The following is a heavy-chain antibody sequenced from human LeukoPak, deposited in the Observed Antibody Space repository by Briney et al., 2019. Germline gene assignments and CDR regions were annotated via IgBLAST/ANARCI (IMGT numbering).Heavy chain of an antibody. CDR2: INHSGST. Sequence: SETLSLTCAVYGGSFSGYYWSWIRQPPGKGLEWIGEINHSGSTNYNPSLKSRVTISVDTSKNQFSLKLSSVTAADTAVYYCAKDLKLLVWYGDTLDNWGQGTLVTVSS. J-gene: IGHJ4*02. CDR3: AKDLKLLVWYGDTLDN. CDR1: GGSFSGYY. D-gene: IGHD4-17*01. V-gene: IGHV4-34*01.